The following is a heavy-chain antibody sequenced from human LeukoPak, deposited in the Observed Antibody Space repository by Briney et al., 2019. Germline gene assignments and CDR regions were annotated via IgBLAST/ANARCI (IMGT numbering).Heavy chain of an antibody. J-gene: IGHJ3*02. CDR3: VRDPYDYVWGSFLLVWPRGGAFDI. Sequence: ASVKVSCKASGYTFTSYAMNWVRQAPGQGLEWMGWINTNTGNPTYAQGFTGRFVFSLDTSVSTAYLQISSLKAEDTAVYYCVRDPYDYVWGSFLLVWPRGGAFDIWGQGTMVTVSS. V-gene: IGHV7-4-1*02. CDR2: INTNTGNP. CDR1: GYTFTSYA. D-gene: IGHD3-16*01.